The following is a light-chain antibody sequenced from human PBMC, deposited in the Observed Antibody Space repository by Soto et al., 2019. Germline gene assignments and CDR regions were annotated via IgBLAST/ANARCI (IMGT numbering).Light chain of an antibody. J-gene: IGKJ1*01. V-gene: IGKV3-20*01. CDR2: DAS. Sequence: EIVLTQSPGTLSLSPGERGTLACRASQSVSSNFLAWYQQKPGQAPRLLIFDASTRATGIPDRFTGSGSGTDFTLTISRLEPEDFAVYYCQFYGDPPKTFGQGTKVDI. CDR1: QSVSSNF. CDR3: QFYGDPPKT.